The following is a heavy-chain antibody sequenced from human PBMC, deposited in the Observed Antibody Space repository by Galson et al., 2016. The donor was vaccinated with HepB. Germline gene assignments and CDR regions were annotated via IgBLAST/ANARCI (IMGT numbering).Heavy chain of an antibody. J-gene: IGHJ5*02. D-gene: IGHD2-2*01. CDR3: ARGDCSSSTCYVIWFDP. CDR2: VKNDGSQK. Sequence: SLRLSCAVSGFTFSNYWMSWVRQAPGKGLEWVANVKNDGSQKYYVDSVKGRFTISRDNGKNSLYLQMGSLRAEDTAVYYCARGDCSSSTCYVIWFDPWGQGTLVTVSS. CDR1: GFTFSNYW. V-gene: IGHV3-7*01.